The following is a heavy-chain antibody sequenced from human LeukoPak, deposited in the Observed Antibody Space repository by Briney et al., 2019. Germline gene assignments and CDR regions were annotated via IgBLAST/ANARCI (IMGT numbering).Heavy chain of an antibody. CDR2: ISYDGSNK. J-gene: IGHJ4*02. CDR1: GFTFSNYG. Sequence: GGSLRLSCAASGFTFSNYGMHWVRQAPGKGLEWVAVISYDGSNKYYADSVKGRFTISRDNSKNTLYLQMNSLRADDTAVYYCARAPLWFGAHFDYWGQGTLVTVSS. V-gene: IGHV3-30*03. D-gene: IGHD3-10*01. CDR3: ARAPLWFGAHFDY.